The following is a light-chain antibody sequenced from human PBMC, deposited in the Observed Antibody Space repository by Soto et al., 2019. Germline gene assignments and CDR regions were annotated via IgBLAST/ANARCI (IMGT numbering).Light chain of an antibody. CDR2: DAS. CDR1: QSVGDY. CDR3: QQRSDWPPLT. J-gene: IGKJ5*01. Sequence: IVLTQSPATLSLSPGERATVSCRASQSVGDYLAWYQQKTGQAPRLLIYDASNRAAGVPYRFRGSGSGTDFTLTISSVEPEDFGVYYCQQRSDWPPLTFGQGPRLEIK. V-gene: IGKV3-11*01.